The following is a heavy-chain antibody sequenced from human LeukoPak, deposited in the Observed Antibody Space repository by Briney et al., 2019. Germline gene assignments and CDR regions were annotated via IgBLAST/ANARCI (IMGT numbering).Heavy chain of an antibody. D-gene: IGHD2-2*01. V-gene: IGHV3-48*03. CDR3: AKVYQRKRFIYYYYMDV. CDR1: GFTFSSYE. CDR2: ISSSGSTI. J-gene: IGHJ6*03. Sequence: PGGSLRLSCAASGFTFSSYEMNWVRQAPGKGLEWVSYISSSGSTIYYADSVKGRFTISRDNSKNTLYLQMNSLRAEDTAVYYCAKVYQRKRFIYYYYMDVWGKGTTVTISS.